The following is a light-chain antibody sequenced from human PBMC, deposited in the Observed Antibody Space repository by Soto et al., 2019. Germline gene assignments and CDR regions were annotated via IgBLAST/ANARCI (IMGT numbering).Light chain of an antibody. CDR2: TTN. V-gene: IGLV1-44*01. CDR3: AAWDGSLNVYV. CDR1: SSNIGSHA. J-gene: IGLJ1*01. Sequence: QSVLTQAPSASGTPGQRVTISCSGSSSNIGSHAVNWYRQLPGTAPKLLIYTTNQRPAGVPARFSGSKSGTSASLAISGLQSEDEADYYCAAWDGSLNVYVFGTGTKVTVL.